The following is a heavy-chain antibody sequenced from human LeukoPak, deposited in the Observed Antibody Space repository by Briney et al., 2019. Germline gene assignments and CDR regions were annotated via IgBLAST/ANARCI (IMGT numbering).Heavy chain of an antibody. D-gene: IGHD1-26*01. CDR2: INYGGNT. J-gene: IGHJ4*02. V-gene: IGHV4-59*01. CDR1: GDSMRNYY. Sequence: SETLSLTCTVSGDSMRNYYWNWIRQSPDKGREWVGLINYGGNTYYNPSLLSRITMSVDTSKKQFSLNLRSVTTADTAVYYCAGDSVGYDSWGQGTLVTVSS. CDR3: AGDSVGYDS.